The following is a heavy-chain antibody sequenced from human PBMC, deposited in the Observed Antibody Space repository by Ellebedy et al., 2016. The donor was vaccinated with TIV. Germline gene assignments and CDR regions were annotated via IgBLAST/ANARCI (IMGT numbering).Heavy chain of an antibody. CDR3: ARISSCAGGTCYPDY. D-gene: IGHD2-15*01. Sequence: GGSLRLSXVVSGFTFSYYSVSWVRQAPGKGLEWVSSIVRGSNYIYYADSLQGRFTISRDNAKNSLYLQMNSLRVEDTAIYYCARISSCAGGTCYPDYWGQGTLVTVSS. CDR1: GFTFSYYS. V-gene: IGHV3-21*01. J-gene: IGHJ4*01. CDR2: IVRGSNYI.